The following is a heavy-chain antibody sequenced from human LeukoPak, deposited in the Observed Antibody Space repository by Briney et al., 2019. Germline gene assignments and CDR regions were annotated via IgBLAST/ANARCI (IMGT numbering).Heavy chain of an antibody. V-gene: IGHV3-23*01. D-gene: IGHD2-2*01. CDR2: ISGSGGST. Sequence: QTGGSLRLSCAASGFTFSSYAMSWVRQAPGKGLEWVSAISGSGGSTYYADSVKGRFTISRDNSKNTLYLQMNSLRAEDTAVYYCAKDNCSSTSCYSGYYYYMDVWGKGTTVTVSS. J-gene: IGHJ6*03. CDR1: GFTFSSYA. CDR3: AKDNCSSTSCYSGYYYYMDV.